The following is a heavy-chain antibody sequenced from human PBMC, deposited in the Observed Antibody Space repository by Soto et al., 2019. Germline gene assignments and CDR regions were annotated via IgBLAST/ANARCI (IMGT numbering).Heavy chain of an antibody. CDR3: ARESGDWPLHWFDP. D-gene: IGHD2-21*02. Sequence: GGSLRLSCAASGFNFSNHWMHWVRQRPAEGLVWVSRITSDGKSKAYAESVKGRFAISRDNAKNTLYLQMNGLTAEYTAVYYCARESGDWPLHWFDPWGQGTLDTVSS. J-gene: IGHJ5*02. V-gene: IGHV3-74*01. CDR1: GFNFSNHW. CDR2: ITSDGKSK.